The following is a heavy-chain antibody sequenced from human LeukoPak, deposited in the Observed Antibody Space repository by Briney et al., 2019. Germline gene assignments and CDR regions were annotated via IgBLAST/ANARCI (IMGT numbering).Heavy chain of an antibody. J-gene: IGHJ6*03. Sequence: SETLSLTCTVSGVSINSYYWNWIRQPAGKGLEWIGRIYNSGSTDYNPSLKSRVIMSVDTPKNQVSLKLSSVTAADTAVYYCARALNGYYYYHMDVWGKGTTVTVSS. D-gene: IGHD2-8*01. V-gene: IGHV4-4*07. CDR2: IYNSGST. CDR3: ARALNGYYYYHMDV. CDR1: GVSINSYY.